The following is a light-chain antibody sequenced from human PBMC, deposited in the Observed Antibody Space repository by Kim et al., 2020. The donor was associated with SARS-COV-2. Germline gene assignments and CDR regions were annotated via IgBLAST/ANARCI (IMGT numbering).Light chain of an antibody. J-gene: IGKJ4*01. Sequence: SPGERLTLSCRAGETLRDSYLAWYQQKPGQAPRVLIFGASKRAAGVPVRFGGGGSGTDFSLTISRVEPEDSAVYYCHQYETSPPTFGGGTKVDIK. V-gene: IGKV3-20*01. CDR1: ETLRDSY. CDR2: GAS. CDR3: HQYETSPPT.